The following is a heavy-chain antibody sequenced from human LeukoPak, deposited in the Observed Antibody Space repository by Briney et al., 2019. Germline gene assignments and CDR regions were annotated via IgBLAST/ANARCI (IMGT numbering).Heavy chain of an antibody. CDR1: GYSISSGYY. D-gene: IGHD4-23*01. V-gene: IGHV4-38-2*01. J-gene: IGHJ4*02. CDR3: ARVQAYGGKGYFDY. Sequence: KPSETLSLTCAVSGYSISSGYYRGWIRQPPGKGLEWIGSIYHSGSTYYNPSLKSRVTISVDTSKNQFSLKLSSVTAADTAVYYCARVQAYGGKGYFDYWGQGTLVTVSS. CDR2: IYHSGST.